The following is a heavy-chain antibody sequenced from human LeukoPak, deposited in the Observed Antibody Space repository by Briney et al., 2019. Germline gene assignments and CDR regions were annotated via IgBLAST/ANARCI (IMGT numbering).Heavy chain of an antibody. J-gene: IGHJ4*02. CDR2: INHSGST. CDR3: ARGSLSSSSFL. V-gene: IGHV4-34*01. Sequence: SETLSLTCAVYGGSFSGYYWNWIRQPPGKGLEWIGEINHSGSTNYNPSLKSRVTISVDTSKNQFSLKLSSVTAADTAVYYCARGSLSSSSFLWGQGTLVTVSS. CDR1: GGSFSGYY. D-gene: IGHD6-6*01.